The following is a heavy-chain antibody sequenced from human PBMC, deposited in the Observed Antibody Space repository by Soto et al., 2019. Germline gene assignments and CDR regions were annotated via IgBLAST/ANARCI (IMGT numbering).Heavy chain of an antibody. D-gene: IGHD6-19*01. CDR1: GFTFSSYA. V-gene: IGHV3-30-3*01. CDR2: ISYDGSNK. Sequence: QPGGSLRLSCAASGFTFSSYAMHWVRQAPGKGLEWVAVISYDGSNKYYADSVKGRFTISRDNSKNTLYLQMNSLRAEDTAVYYCARDSEYSSGWYYYYYGMDVWGQGTTVTVSS. CDR3: ARDSEYSSGWYYYYYGMDV. J-gene: IGHJ6*02.